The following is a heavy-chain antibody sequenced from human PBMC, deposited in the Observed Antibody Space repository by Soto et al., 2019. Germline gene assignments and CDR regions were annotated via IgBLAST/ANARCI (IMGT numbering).Heavy chain of an antibody. CDR2: IDPSDSQT. V-gene: IGHV5-10-1*01. J-gene: IGHJ4*02. CDR3: ARQIYDSDTGPNFQYYFDS. Sequence: GESLKISGKGSVYSFAGYWITWVRQKPGKGLEWMGRIDPSDSQTYYSPSFRGHVTISVTKSITTVFLQWSSLRASDTAMYYCARQIYDSDTGPNFQYYFDSWGQGTPVTVS. CDR1: VYSFAGYW. D-gene: IGHD3-22*01.